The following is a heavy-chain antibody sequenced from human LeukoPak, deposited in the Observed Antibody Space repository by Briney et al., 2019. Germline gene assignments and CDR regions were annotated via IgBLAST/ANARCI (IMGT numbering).Heavy chain of an antibody. J-gene: IGHJ3*02. V-gene: IGHV4-61*08. CDR2: IYYSGST. D-gene: IGHD3-10*01. CDR1: GGSISSGGYS. CDR3: ARDQIEEYGSGKGAFDI. Sequence: SETLSLTCAVSGGSISSGGYSWSWIRQPPGKGLEWIGYIYYSGSTNYNPSLKSRVTISVDTSKNQFSLKLSSVTAADTAVYYCARDQIEEYGSGKGAFDIWGQGTMVTVSS.